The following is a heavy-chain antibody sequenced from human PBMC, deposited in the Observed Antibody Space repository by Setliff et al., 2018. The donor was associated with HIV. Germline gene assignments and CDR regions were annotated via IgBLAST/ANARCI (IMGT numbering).Heavy chain of an antibody. J-gene: IGHJ3*02. CDR2: VYHSGST. Sequence: SETLSLTCAVSGFSISRSYYWAWSRQPPGKGLEWIASVYHSGSTYYNPSLQSRVAISVDTSKNQFSLRLNSVTAADTAVYYCARPTTGLGGGSAFDIWGQGTMVTVSS. CDR1: GFSISRSYY. D-gene: IGHD2-8*01. V-gene: IGHV4-38-2*01. CDR3: ARPTTGLGGGSAFDI.